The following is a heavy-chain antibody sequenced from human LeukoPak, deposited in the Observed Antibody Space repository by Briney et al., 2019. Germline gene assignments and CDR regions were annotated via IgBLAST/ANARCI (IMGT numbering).Heavy chain of an antibody. CDR2: ISWNSGSI. J-gene: IGHJ4*02. D-gene: IGHD6-19*01. V-gene: IGHV3-9*01. CDR1: GFTFDDYA. Sequence: KTGGSLRLSCAASGFTFDDYAMHWVRQAPGKGLEWVSGISWNSGSIGYADSVKGRFTISRDNAKNSLYLQMNSLRAEDTALYYCAKGLGSSGPYPFDYWGQGTLVTVSS. CDR3: AKGLGSSGPYPFDY.